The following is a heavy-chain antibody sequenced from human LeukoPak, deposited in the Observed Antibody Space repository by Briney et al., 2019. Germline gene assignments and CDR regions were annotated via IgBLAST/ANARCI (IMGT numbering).Heavy chain of an antibody. V-gene: IGHV1-2*06. Sequence: ASVKVSCKASGYTFTGFYMHWVRQAPGQGLEWMGRINPNSGGTNYAQKFQGRVTMTRDTSISTAYMELSSLRSDDTAVYYCAAYSYGYDFLDYWGQGTLVTVSS. CDR2: INPNSGGT. D-gene: IGHD5-18*01. CDR3: AAYSYGYDFLDY. J-gene: IGHJ4*02. CDR1: GYTFTGFY.